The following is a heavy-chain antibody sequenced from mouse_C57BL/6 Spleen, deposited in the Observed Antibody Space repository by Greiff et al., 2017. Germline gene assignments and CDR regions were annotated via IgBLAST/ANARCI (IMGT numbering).Heavy chain of an antibody. V-gene: IGHV1-61*01. CDR3: ASLYYGNSYYAMDY. Sequence: QVQLQQSGAELVRPGSSVKLSCKASGYTFTSYWMDWVKQRPGQGLEWIGNIYPSDSETHYNQKFKDKATLTVDKSSSTAYMQLSSLTSEDSAVYYCASLYYGNSYYAMDYWGQGTSVTVSS. CDR2: IYPSDSET. CDR1: GYTFTSYW. D-gene: IGHD2-1*01. J-gene: IGHJ4*01.